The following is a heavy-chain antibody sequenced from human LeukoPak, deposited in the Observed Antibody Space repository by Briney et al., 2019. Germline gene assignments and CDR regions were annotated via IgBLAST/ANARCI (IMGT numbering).Heavy chain of an antibody. Sequence: SETQSLTCTVSGGSISSSSYYWGWIRQPPGKGLEWIGSIYYSGSTYYNPSLKSRVTISVDTSKNQFSLKLSSVTAADTAVYYCARHVPPLIGTPPYSSSSHGMDVWGQGTTVTVSS. J-gene: IGHJ6*02. CDR3: ARHVPPLIGTPPYSSSSHGMDV. CDR1: GGSISSSSYY. V-gene: IGHV4-39*01. CDR2: IYYSGST. D-gene: IGHD6-6*01.